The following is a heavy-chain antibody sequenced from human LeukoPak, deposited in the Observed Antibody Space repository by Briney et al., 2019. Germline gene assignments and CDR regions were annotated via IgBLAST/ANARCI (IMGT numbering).Heavy chain of an antibody. D-gene: IGHD6-6*01. CDR3: ARADDSSSGYFDY. Sequence: GGSLRLSCAASGFTFSSYAMTWVRQAPGKGLEWVSGINGSGGRTYYAVSVKGRFTISRDNSKNTLYLQMNSLRAEDTAVYYCARADDSSSGYFDYWGQGTLVTVSS. V-gene: IGHV3-23*01. J-gene: IGHJ4*02. CDR2: INGSGGRT. CDR1: GFTFSSYA.